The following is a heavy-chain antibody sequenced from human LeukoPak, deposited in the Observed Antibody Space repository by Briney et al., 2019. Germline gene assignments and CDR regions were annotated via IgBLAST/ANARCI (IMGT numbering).Heavy chain of an antibody. CDR3: TTARRSIWFGDVYNWFDP. J-gene: IGHJ5*02. CDR2: IKSKTDGGTT. V-gene: IGHV3-15*01. Sequence: GGSLRLSCAASGFTFSNAWMSWVRQAPGKGREWVGRIKSKTDGGTTDYAAPVKGRFTISRDDSKNTLYLQMNSLKTEDTAVYYCTTARRSIWFGDVYNWFDPWGQGTLVTVSS. CDR1: GFTFSNAW. D-gene: IGHD3-10*01.